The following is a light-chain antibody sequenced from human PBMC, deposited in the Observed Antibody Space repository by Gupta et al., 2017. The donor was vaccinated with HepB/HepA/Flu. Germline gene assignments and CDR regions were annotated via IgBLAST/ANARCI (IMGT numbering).Light chain of an antibody. V-gene: IGKV1-5*03. CDR2: SIS. Sequence: DIQMTQSPSTLSASPGDEVTITCRASQRVSGWLAWYQQKPGKAPKLLIYSISTLEGGVPSRFSGSGSGTDFTLTISSLQPGDSATYYCQQYSFYPWTFGQGTKVETK. J-gene: IGKJ1*01. CDR3: QQYSFYPWT. CDR1: QRVSGW.